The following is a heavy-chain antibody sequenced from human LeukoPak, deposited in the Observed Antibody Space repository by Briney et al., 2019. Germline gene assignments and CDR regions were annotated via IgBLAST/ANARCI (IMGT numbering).Heavy chain of an antibody. CDR2: IYYSGST. D-gene: IGHD3-9*01. V-gene: IGHV4-59*01. J-gene: IGHJ4*02. Sequence: SETLSLTCTVSGGSIRSYYWSWIRQPPGKGLEWIGYIYYSGSTNYNPSLESRVTISLDTSKSQISLRVSSVTAADTAVYYCAKDAGRITISPGLDYWGQGTLITVSS. CDR3: AKDAGRITISPGLDY. CDR1: GGSIRSYY.